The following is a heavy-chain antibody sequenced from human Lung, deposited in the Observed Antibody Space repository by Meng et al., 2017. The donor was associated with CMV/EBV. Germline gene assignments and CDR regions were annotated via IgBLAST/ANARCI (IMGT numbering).Heavy chain of an antibody. CDR1: GFTFSGYW. J-gene: IGHJ4*02. D-gene: IGHD5-12*01. V-gene: IGHV3-7*01. CDR3: ASGLATYYFDY. Sequence: LSCAASGFTFSGYWMSWVRQAPGKGLEWVANIKQDGSEKYYVDSVKGRFTISRDNAKNSLYLQMNSLRAEDTAVYYCASGLATYYFDYWGQGTLVTVSS. CDR2: IKQDGSEK.